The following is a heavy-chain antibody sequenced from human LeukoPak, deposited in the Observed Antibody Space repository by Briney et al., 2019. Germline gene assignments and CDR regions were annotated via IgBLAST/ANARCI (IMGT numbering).Heavy chain of an antibody. J-gene: IGHJ4*02. CDR1: GYTLTELS. V-gene: IGHV1-58*02. Sequence: GASVKVSCKVSGYTLTELSMQWVRQARGQRLEWIGWIVVGSGNTNYAQKFQERVTITRDMSTSTAYMELSSLRSEDTAVYYCAAGPVNSYAGYWGQGTLVTVSS. D-gene: IGHD5-18*01. CDR2: IVVGSGNT. CDR3: AAGPVNSYAGY.